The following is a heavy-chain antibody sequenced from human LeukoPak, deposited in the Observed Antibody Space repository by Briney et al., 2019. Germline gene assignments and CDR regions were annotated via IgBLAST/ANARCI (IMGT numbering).Heavy chain of an antibody. CDR3: ARDRPVVVPAAAYYYYYMDV. J-gene: IGHJ6*03. D-gene: IGHD2-2*01. CDR2: ISAYNGNT. V-gene: IGHV1-18*01. CDR1: GYTFNSYG. Sequence: ASVTVSCKASGYTFNSYGISWVRQAPGQGLEWMGWISAYNGNTNCAQKLQGRVTMTTDTSTSTAYMELRSLRSDDTAVYYCARDRPVVVPAAAYYYYYMDVWGKGTTVTVSS.